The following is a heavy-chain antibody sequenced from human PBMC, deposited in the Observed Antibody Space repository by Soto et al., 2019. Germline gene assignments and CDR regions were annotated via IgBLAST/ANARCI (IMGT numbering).Heavy chain of an antibody. J-gene: IGHJ6*02. CDR3: ARDGPKVELRYYYYGMDV. CDR1: GFTFSSYW. CDR2: INSDGSST. V-gene: IGHV3-74*01. Sequence: PGGSLRLSCASSGFTFSSYWMHLVRQAPGKGLVWVSRINSDGSSTSYADSVKGRFTISRDNAKNTLYLQMNSLRAEDTAVYYCARDGPKVELRYYYYGMDVWGQGTTVTVSS. D-gene: IGHD1-7*01.